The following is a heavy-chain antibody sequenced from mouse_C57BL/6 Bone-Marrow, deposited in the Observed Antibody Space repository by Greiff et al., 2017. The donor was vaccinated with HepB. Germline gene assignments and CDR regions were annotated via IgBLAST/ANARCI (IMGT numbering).Heavy chain of an antibody. J-gene: IGHJ3*01. CDR2: IWSGGST. CDR3: ASYNWSWFAY. CDR1: GFSLTSYG. Sequence: QVQLKQSGPGLVQPSQSLSITCTVSGFSLTSYGVHWVRQSPGKGLEWLGVIWSGGSTDYNAAFISRLSISKDNSKSQVFFKMNSLQADDTAIYYCASYNWSWFAYWGQGTLVTVSA. D-gene: IGHD1-3*01. V-gene: IGHV2-2*01.